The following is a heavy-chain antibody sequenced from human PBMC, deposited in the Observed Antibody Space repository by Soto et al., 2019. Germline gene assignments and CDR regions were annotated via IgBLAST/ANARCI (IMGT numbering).Heavy chain of an antibody. D-gene: IGHD5-18*01. CDR1: GFSLSTSGVG. J-gene: IGHJ4*02. V-gene: IGHV2-5*02. CDR3: AHKQKGGYNYGEFDY. Sequence: QITLKESGPTLVKPTQTLTLTCTFSGFSLSTSGVGVGWIRQPPGKALEWLGLIYWDDDKRYSPSLKSRLTITKDTSKTQVVLTMTNMDPVDTATYYCAHKQKGGYNYGEFDYWGQGTLVTVSS. CDR2: IYWDDDK.